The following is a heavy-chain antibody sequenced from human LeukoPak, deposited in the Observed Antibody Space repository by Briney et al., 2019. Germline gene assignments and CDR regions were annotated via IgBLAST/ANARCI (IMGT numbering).Heavy chain of an antibody. V-gene: IGHV3-23*01. CDR1: GFTFSRYA. CDR2: ISGSGGST. CDR3: AKDLESMYSSSWLYYYYGMDV. J-gene: IGHJ6*02. Sequence: GGSLRLSCAASGFTFSRYAMSWVRQAPGKGLEWVSAISGSGGSTYYADSVKGRFTISRDNSKSTLYLQMNSLRAEDTAVYYCAKDLESMYSSSWLYYYYGMDVWGQGTTVTVSS. D-gene: IGHD6-13*01.